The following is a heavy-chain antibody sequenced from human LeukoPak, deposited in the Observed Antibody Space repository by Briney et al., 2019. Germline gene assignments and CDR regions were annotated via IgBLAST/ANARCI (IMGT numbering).Heavy chain of an antibody. CDR2: IYTSGST. CDR1: GGSISSGNYY. Sequence: SQTLSLTCTVSGGSISSGNYYWSWIRQPAGKGLEWIGRIYTSGSTNYNPSLKSRVTISVDTSKNQFSLKLSSVTAADTAVYYCARSQPYCSSTSCYPHPIYYYYYAMDVWGQGTTVTVSS. D-gene: IGHD2-2*01. V-gene: IGHV4-61*02. J-gene: IGHJ6*02. CDR3: ARSQPYCSSTSCYPHPIYYYYYAMDV.